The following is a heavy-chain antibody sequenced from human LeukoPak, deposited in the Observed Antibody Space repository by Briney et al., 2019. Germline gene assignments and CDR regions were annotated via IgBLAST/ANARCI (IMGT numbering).Heavy chain of an antibody. CDR3: TKVPPSSSWYENWFDP. D-gene: IGHD6-13*01. CDR2: ISYDGSNK. Sequence: GGSLRLSRAASGFTFSSYGMHWVRQAPGKGLEWVAVISYDGSNKYYADSVKGRFTISRDNSKNTLYLQMNGLRAEDTAVYYCTKVPPSSSWYENWFDPWGQGTLVTVSS. V-gene: IGHV3-30*18. CDR1: GFTFSSYG. J-gene: IGHJ5*02.